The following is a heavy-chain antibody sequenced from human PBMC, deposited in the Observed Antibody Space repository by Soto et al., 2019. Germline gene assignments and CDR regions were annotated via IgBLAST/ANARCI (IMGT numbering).Heavy chain of an antibody. CDR1: VYSFTSYW. J-gene: IGHJ6*02. Sequence: GESLKISWEASVYSFTSYWIGLVRQVPGEGLEWVGIIHPGYSDTKYSPFFQGQVTISFDKSITTAYLQWSSLKASDTAMYYCARTPGPEVAASLEYYYFSGMDVWGQGTTVTVSS. D-gene: IGHD2-15*01. CDR3: ARTPGPEVAASLEYYYFSGMDV. CDR2: IHPGYSDT. V-gene: IGHV5-51*01.